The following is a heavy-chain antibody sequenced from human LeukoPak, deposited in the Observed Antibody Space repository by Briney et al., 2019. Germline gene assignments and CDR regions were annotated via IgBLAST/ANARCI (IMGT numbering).Heavy chain of an antibody. Sequence: GGSLRLSCELSGIPFIDAWMSWVRQAPGKGLEWVGRIKGTTADGTTAYAAPVKGRFLITRDDSQRMVYLQMDSLKIEDAAVYFCTWVDCSGGSCYFASWGQGTQVTVSS. CDR1: GIPFIDAW. CDR2: IKGTTADGTT. V-gene: IGHV3-15*01. CDR3: TWVDCSGGSCYFAS. J-gene: IGHJ4*02. D-gene: IGHD2-15*01.